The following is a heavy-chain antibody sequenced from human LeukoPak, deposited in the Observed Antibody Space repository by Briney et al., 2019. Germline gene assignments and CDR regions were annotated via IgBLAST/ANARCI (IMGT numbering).Heavy chain of an antibody. V-gene: IGHV4-59*08. D-gene: IGHD4-17*01. CDR1: GGSISSYY. Sequence: PSQTLSLTCTVSGGSISSYYWSWIRQPPGKGLEWKGYIYYSGSTNYNPSLKSRVTISVDTSKNQFSLKLRSVTAADTAVYYCARGNGDYATYGMDVWGQGTTVTVSS. J-gene: IGHJ6*02. CDR3: ARGNGDYATYGMDV. CDR2: IYYSGST.